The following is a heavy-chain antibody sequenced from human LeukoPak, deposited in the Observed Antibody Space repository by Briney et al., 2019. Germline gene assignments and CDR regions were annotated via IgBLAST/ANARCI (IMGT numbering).Heavy chain of an antibody. D-gene: IGHD6-13*01. CDR2: ISGSGGST. CDR1: GFTFSSYA. CDR3: ARAYSSSFPTDY. J-gene: IGHJ4*02. V-gene: IGHV3-23*01. Sequence: PGGSLRLSCAASGFTFSSYAMSWVRQAPGKGLEWVSAISGSGGSTYYADSVKGRFTISRDNPKNTLYLQMNSLRAEDTAVYYCARAYSSSFPTDYWGQGTLVTVSS.